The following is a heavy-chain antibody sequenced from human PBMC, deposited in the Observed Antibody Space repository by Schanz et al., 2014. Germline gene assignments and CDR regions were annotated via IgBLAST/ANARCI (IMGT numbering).Heavy chain of an antibody. D-gene: IGHD1-1*01. CDR3: ARAHGNNWYGKGLDY. CDR2: IWSDGSTK. Sequence: QVQMVESGGGVVQPGRSLRLSCAASGFAFSVYGMHWVRQAPGNGPEWVAVIWSDGSTKYYADSVKGRFTISRDNSKNTLYLQMNSLRADDTAVYFCARAHGNNWYGKGLDYWGQGTQVTVSS. V-gene: IGHV3-33*01. CDR1: GFAFSVYG. J-gene: IGHJ4*02.